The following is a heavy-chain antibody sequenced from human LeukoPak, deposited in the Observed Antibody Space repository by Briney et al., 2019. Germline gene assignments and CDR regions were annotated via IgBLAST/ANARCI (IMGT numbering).Heavy chain of an antibody. CDR1: GGSISSGGYS. Sequence: SQTLSLTCAVSGGSISSGGYSWSWIRQPPGKGLEWIGYIYHSGSTYYNPSLKSRVTISVDTSKNQFSLKLSSVTAADTAVYYCARDYGDHFDYWGQGTLVTVSS. D-gene: IGHD4-17*01. CDR2: IYHSGST. V-gene: IGHV4-30-2*05. CDR3: ARDYGDHFDY. J-gene: IGHJ4*02.